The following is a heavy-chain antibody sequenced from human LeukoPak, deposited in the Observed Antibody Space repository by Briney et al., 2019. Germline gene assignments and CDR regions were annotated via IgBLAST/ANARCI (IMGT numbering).Heavy chain of an antibody. V-gene: IGHV1-2*06. CDR1: GYTFTAYY. CDR2: INPNSGDT. J-gene: IGHJ5*02. D-gene: IGHD1-26*01. Sequence: GASVKVSCKASGYTFTAYYIHWVRQAPGQGLEWMGRINPNSGDTNYAQKFQGSVTLTRDTSINTAYMELSRLRSDDTAVYYCANRGIGSTTRAGFAPWGQGTLVTVSS. CDR3: ANRGIGSTTRAGFAP.